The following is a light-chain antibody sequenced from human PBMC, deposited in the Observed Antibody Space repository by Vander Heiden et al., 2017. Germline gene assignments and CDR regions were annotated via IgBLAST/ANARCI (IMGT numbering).Light chain of an antibody. Sequence: QSVLTPPPSVSGAPGQWVNISCTGSSSNIGAGYAVHWYQQLPGTAPKLLIYHNNDRPSGVPDRFSGSKSGTSASLAITGLQAEDEADYYCQSYDSTLSAVVFGGGTKLTVL. J-gene: IGLJ3*02. CDR2: HNN. V-gene: IGLV1-40*01. CDR3: QSYDSTLSAVV. CDR1: SSNIGAGYA.